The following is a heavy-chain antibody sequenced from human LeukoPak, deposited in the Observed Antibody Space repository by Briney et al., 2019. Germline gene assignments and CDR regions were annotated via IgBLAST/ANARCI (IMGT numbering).Heavy chain of an antibody. CDR3: ARAGTAEYFQH. J-gene: IGHJ1*01. Sequence: SETLSLTCAVYGGSFSGYYWSWIRQPPGKGPEWIGEINHSGSTNYNPSLKSRVTISVDTSKNQFSLKLSSVTAADTAVYYCARAGTAEYFQHWGQGTLVTVSS. CDR1: GGSFSGYY. D-gene: IGHD6-13*01. CDR2: INHSGST. V-gene: IGHV4-34*01.